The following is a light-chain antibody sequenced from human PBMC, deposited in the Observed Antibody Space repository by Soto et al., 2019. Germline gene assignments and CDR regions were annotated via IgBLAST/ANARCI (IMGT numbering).Light chain of an antibody. CDR3: SSYAVTNIFV. J-gene: IGLJ1*01. CDR1: GSDVGGYNY. CDR2: EVS. Sequence: QSALTQPPSASGSPGQSVTISCTGTGSDVGGYNYVSWYQQHPGKAPKVIIYEVSKRPSGVPDRFSGSKSGSTASLTVSGLHAVDEADYYCSSYAVTNIFVFGTGTKVTVL. V-gene: IGLV2-8*01.